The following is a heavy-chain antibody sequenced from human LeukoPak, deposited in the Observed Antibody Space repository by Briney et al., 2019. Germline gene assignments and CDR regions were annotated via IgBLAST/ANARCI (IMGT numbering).Heavy chain of an antibody. J-gene: IGHJ4*02. Sequence: PGGFLRLSCAASGFTFTTYGMHWVRQAPGKGLEWVAVISYDGSNKYYADSVKGRFTISRDNSKNTLYLQMNSLRAEDTAAYYCAKDRGYYGSGSYLVSGYFDYWGQGTLVTVSS. CDR2: ISYDGSNK. CDR1: GFTFTTYG. V-gene: IGHV3-30*18. D-gene: IGHD3-10*01. CDR3: AKDRGYYGSGSYLVSGYFDY.